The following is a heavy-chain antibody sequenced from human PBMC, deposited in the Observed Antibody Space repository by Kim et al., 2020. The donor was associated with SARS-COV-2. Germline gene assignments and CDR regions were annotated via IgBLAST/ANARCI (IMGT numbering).Heavy chain of an antibody. CDR3: ARDPAFIAVAGKFDY. Sequence: QGFTGRFVFSLDTSVSTAYLQISSLKAEDTAVYYCARDPAFIAVAGKFDYWGQGTLVTVSS. J-gene: IGHJ4*02. D-gene: IGHD6-19*01. V-gene: IGHV7-4-1*02.